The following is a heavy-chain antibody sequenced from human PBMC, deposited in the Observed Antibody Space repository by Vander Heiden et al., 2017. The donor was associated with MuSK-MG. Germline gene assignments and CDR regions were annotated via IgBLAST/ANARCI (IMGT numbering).Heavy chain of an antibody. Sequence: EVQLVESGGGLVQPGRSLRLSCAASGFIFDDYAMHWVRQAPGKGLEWVSGISWNSGSIGYADSVKGRFTISRDNAKNSLYLQMNSLRAEDTALYYCAKVSKVGATTDAFDIWGQGTMVTVSS. CDR2: ISWNSGSI. D-gene: IGHD1-26*01. CDR1: GFIFDDYA. CDR3: AKVSKVGATTDAFDI. J-gene: IGHJ3*02. V-gene: IGHV3-9*01.